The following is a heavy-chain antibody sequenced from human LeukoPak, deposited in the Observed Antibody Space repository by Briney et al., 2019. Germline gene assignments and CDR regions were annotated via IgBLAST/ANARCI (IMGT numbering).Heavy chain of an antibody. CDR2: ISSSRGTI. CDR3: ARDTGEPFYY. J-gene: IGHJ4*02. D-gene: IGHD3-16*01. CDR1: GFTFSSYS. Sequence: PGGSLRLSCAASGFTFSSYSMNWVRQAPGKGLEWVSYISSSRGTIYYADSVKGRFTISRDNAKNSLYLQMNSLRAEDTAIYYCARDTGEPFYYRGQGTLVTGSS. V-gene: IGHV3-48*01.